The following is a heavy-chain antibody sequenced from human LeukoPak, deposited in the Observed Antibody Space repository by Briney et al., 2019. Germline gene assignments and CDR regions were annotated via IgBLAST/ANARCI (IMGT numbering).Heavy chain of an antibody. CDR3: ARWRAGIAVAVDY. D-gene: IGHD6-19*01. J-gene: IGHJ4*02. CDR1: GFTFSNYG. CDR2: IWYDGSNK. Sequence: GGSLRLSCAASGFTFSNYGIHWVRQAPGKGLEWVALIWYDGSNKFYADSVKGRFTISRDNSKNTLYLQMNSLRAEDTAVYYCARWRAGIAVAVDYWGQGALVTVSS. V-gene: IGHV3-33*01.